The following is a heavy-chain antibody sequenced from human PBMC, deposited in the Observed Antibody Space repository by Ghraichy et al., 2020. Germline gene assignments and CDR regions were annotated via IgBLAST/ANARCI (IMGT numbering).Heavy chain of an antibody. CDR1: GFTFSSYA. Sequence: GGSLRLSCAASGFTFSSYAMHWVRQAPGKGLEWVAVISYDGSNKYYADSVKGRFTISRDNSKNTLYLQMNSLRAEDTAVYYCARDSGDSGPMTAHYYYYYYMDVWGKGTTVTVSS. J-gene: IGHJ6*03. CDR2: ISYDGSNK. V-gene: IGHV3-30-3*01. CDR3: ARDSGDSGPMTAHYYYYYYMDV. D-gene: IGHD5-12*01.